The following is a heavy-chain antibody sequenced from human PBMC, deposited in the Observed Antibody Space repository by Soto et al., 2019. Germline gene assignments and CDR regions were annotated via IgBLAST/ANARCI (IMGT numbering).Heavy chain of an antibody. Sequence: QVQLVQSGAEVKKPGASVRVSCRTSGYTFTSYAIHWVRQAPGQGLEWMAWSNIGNGNTKYSQKFQGRVTVRRDTSASTAYVELSSVRSEYTAVYYCARESLCGGVCYDHWRDTWGQGTVVPVSS. J-gene: IGHJ5*02. CDR2: SNIGNGNT. CDR1: GYTFTSYA. V-gene: IGHV1-3*04. D-gene: IGHD2-8*02. CDR3: ARESLCGGVCYDHWRDT.